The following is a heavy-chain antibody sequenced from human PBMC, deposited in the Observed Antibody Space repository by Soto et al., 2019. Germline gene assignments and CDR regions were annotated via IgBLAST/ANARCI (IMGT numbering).Heavy chain of an antibody. V-gene: IGHV1-18*01. Sequence: GASGKVCCKASGYTFSTSCMSWLRQAPGQGLEWMGWISTYNGDTNDAPKFQDRVTMTSDTSTSTVYMELRSLRSDDTAVYYCARAGAAPYYYYGMDVWGQGTRVTVSS. J-gene: IGHJ6*02. CDR2: ISTYNGDT. CDR3: ARAGAAPYYYYGMDV. D-gene: IGHD2-15*01. CDR1: GYTFSTSC.